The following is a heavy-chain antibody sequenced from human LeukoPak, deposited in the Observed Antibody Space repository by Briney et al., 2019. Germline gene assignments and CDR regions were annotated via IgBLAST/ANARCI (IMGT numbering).Heavy chain of an antibody. CDR3: ARDPSADGYNPNWFDP. CDR1: GGSISSGGYY. V-gene: IGHV4-61*08. D-gene: IGHD5-24*01. J-gene: IGHJ5*02. CDR2: IYYSGST. Sequence: SETLSLTCTVSGGSISSGGYYWSWIRQHPGKGLEWIGYIYYSGSTNYNPSLKSRVTISVDTSKNQFSLKLSSVTAADTAVYYCARDPSADGYNPNWFDPWGQGTLVTVSS.